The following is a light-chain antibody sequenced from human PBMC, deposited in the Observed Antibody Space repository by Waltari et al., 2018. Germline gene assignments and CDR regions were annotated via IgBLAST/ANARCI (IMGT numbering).Light chain of an antibody. CDR2: AAS. J-gene: IGKJ2*01. CDR1: QSISSY. Sequence: DIQMTQSPSSLSASVGDRVTITCRASQSISSYLNWYQQKPGKAPKLLIYAASSLQSGVPSRFSGSGYATDFTLTISSLQPEDFATYYCQQSYSTPQTFGQGTKLEIK. V-gene: IGKV1-39*01. CDR3: QQSYSTPQT.